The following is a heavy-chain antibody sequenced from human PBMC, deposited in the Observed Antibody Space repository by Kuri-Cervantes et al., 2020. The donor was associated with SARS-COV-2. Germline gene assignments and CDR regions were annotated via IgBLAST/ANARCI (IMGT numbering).Heavy chain of an antibody. CDR1: GFTVSSNY. CDR3: ARQGFGGTGRHDAFDI. V-gene: IGHV3-53*04. J-gene: IGHJ3*02. CDR2: IYSGGST. D-gene: IGHD3-10*01. Sequence: GESLKISCAASGFTVSSNYMSWVRQAPGKGLEWVSVIYSGGSTYYADSVKGRFTISRHNSKNTLYLQMNSLKAEDTAVYYCARQGFGGTGRHDAFDIWGQGTMVTVSS.